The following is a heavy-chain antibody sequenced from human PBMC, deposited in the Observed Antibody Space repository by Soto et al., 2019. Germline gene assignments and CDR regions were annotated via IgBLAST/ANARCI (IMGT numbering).Heavy chain of an antibody. V-gene: IGHV3-33*08. CDR2: IWYDGSNK. J-gene: IGHJ3*02. CDR1: GFTFSTYS. CDR3: ARDLMVAHDAFDI. Sequence: GGSLRLSCAASGFTFSTYSMNWVRQAPGKGLEWVAVIWYDGSNKYYADSVKGRFTISRDNSKNTLYLQMNSLRAEDTAVYYCARDLMVAHDAFDIWGQGTMVTVSS. D-gene: IGHD2-8*01.